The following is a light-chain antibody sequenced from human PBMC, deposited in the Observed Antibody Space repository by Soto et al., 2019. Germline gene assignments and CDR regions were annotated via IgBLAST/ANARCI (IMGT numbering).Light chain of an antibody. V-gene: IGKV3-20*01. Sequence: EIVLTQSPGTLSLSPGERATLSCRASQSVSSSYLAWYQQKPGQAPRLLIYGASFRATGMPDRFSGSGSGTDFTLTISRLEPEDFAMYYCHQYDSSPLTFGGGTKVEIK. CDR3: HQYDSSPLT. J-gene: IGKJ4*01. CDR2: GAS. CDR1: QSVSSSY.